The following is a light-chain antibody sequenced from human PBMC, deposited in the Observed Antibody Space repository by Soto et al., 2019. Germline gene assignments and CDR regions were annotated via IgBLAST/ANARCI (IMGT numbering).Light chain of an antibody. CDR2: GNT. Sequence: QAVVTQPPSVSGAPGQRVTMSCTGSNSNIGAGYDVHWYQQFPGTAPRLVIYGNTNRPSGVPDRFSGSKSGTSASLAITGLQAEDEAEYYCQSYDSSLSGLGVFGGGTKVTVL. CDR3: QSYDSSLSGLGV. CDR1: NSNIGAGYD. J-gene: IGLJ3*02. V-gene: IGLV1-40*01.